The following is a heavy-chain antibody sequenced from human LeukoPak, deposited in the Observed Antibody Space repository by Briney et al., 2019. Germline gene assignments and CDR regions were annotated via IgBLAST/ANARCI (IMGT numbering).Heavy chain of an antibody. J-gene: IGHJ4*02. CDR1: GGSISSGGYS. CDR2: IYHSGST. D-gene: IGHD3-3*01. V-gene: IGHV4-30-2*01. CDR3: ARGRITIFGVVIRYFDH. Sequence: SETLSLTCAVSGGSISSGGYSWSWIRQPPGKGLEWIGYIYHSGSTYYNPSLKSRVTISVDRSKNQFSLKLSSVTAADTAVYYCARGRITIFGVVIRYFDHWGQGTLVTVSS.